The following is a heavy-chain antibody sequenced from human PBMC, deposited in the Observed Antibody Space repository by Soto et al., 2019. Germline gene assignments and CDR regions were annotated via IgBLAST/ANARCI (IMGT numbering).Heavy chain of an antibody. CDR2: IWYDGSNK. Sequence: GSLRLSCAASGFTFSSYGMHWVRQAPGKGLEWVAVIWYDGSNKYYADSVKGRFTISRDNTKNTLYLQMNSLRAEDTAVYYCARDGSWVSQYYYYGMDVWGQGTTVTVSS. CDR3: ARDGSWVSQYYYYGMDV. V-gene: IGHV3-33*01. J-gene: IGHJ6*02. CDR1: GFTFSSYG. D-gene: IGHD2-15*01.